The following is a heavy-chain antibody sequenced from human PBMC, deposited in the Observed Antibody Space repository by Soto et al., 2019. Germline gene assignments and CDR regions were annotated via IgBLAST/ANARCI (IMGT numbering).Heavy chain of an antibody. CDR3: ARGQSSSWTSLDY. D-gene: IGHD6-13*01. Sequence: ASVKVSCKASGYTFTGYYMHWVRQAPGQRLEWMGWINVGNGNTKYSQKFQGRVTITRDTSASTGNMELSSLRSEDTAVYYCARGQSSSWTSLDYWGQGTLVTVSA. J-gene: IGHJ4*02. CDR2: INVGNGNT. V-gene: IGHV1-3*01. CDR1: GYTFTGYY.